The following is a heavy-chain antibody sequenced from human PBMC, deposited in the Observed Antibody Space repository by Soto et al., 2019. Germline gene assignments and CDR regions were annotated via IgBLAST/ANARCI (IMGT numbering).Heavy chain of an antibody. CDR1: GFTVSSYS. J-gene: IGHJ4*02. CDR3: ARDPVIGFGELNY. Sequence: GGSLRLSCAASGFTVSSYSRNWVRQAPGKGLEWVSYISSISSTIYYADSVTGRFTISRDNAKNSLYLQMNSLRDQDAAVYYWARDPVIGFGELNYWGQGTVVTVSS. V-gene: IGHV3-48*02. CDR2: ISSISSTI. D-gene: IGHD3-10*01.